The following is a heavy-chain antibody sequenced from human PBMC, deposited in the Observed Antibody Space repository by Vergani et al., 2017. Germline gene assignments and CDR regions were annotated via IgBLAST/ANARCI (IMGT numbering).Heavy chain of an antibody. V-gene: IGHV1-46*02. CDR2: LNPTTGHT. J-gene: IGHJ5*02. Sequence: VQLVQSGAEVRKPGASVTVSCTASGYIFKNYYIHWLRQAPGQAFEWMGILNPTTGHTTSAQKFMGRVDMTRDPSTDTSTRTVQMTLSSLRSEDTAVYDGAKSIGYXAGSSCGAYYFDRGDERTWVTVSS. CDR1: GYIFKNYY. CDR3: AKSIGYXAGSSCGAYYFDR. D-gene: IGHD2-21*01.